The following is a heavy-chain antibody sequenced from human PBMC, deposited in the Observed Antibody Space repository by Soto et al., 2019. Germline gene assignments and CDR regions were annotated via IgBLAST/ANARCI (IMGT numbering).Heavy chain of an antibody. D-gene: IGHD2-8*01. CDR1: AYSFTNYW. CDR3: ARLWGDCSSGVCNQRYFDS. J-gene: IGHJ4*03. Sequence: ESLKISCQTSAYSFTNYWIGWVRQMPGKGLEWMGIIYPGDSDSRYSPSFQGQVTISADKSTSTAYLQWSSLKASDTAMYYCARLWGDCSSGVCNQRYFDSWGQEALVTMSS. V-gene: IGHV5-51*01. CDR2: IYPGDSDS.